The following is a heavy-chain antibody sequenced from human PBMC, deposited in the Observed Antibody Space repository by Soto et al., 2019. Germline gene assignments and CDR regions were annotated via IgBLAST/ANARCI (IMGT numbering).Heavy chain of an antibody. CDR3: AKDLWFDP. J-gene: IGHJ5*02. V-gene: IGHV3-48*01. Sequence: GGSLRLSCAASGFTFSTSSMNWVRQAPGKGLEWVSYISSSSSTIYYADSVKGRFTISRDNAKNSLYLQMNNLRAEDTAVYYCAKDLWFDPWGQGTLVTVSS. CDR1: GFTFSTSS. CDR2: ISSSSSTI.